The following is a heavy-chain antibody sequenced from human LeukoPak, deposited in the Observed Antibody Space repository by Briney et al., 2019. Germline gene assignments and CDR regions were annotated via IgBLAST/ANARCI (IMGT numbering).Heavy chain of an antibody. D-gene: IGHD3-3*01. J-gene: IGHJ4*02. Sequence: SETLSLTCTVSGGSISSYYWSWIRQPPGKGLEWIGYIYYSGSTNYNPSLKSRVTISVDTSKNQFSLKLASVTAADTAVYYCARGVPEYYDFWSGYFYYFDYWGQGTLVTVSS. CDR1: GGSISSYY. CDR2: IYYSGST. CDR3: ARGVPEYYDFWSGYFYYFDY. V-gene: IGHV4-59*01.